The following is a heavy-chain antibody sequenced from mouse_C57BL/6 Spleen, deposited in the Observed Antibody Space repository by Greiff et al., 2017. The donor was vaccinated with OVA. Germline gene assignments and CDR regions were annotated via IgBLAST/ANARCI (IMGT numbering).Heavy chain of an antibody. Sequence: QVQLQQPGAELVKPGASVKVSCKASGYTFTSYWMHWVKQRPGQGLEWIGRIHPSDSATNYNQKFKGKATVTVDKSSSTAYMQLSSLTSEDSAVYYCAMGDGYGAWFAYWGQGTLVTVSA. CDR2: IHPSDSAT. CDR3: AMGDGYGAWFAY. V-gene: IGHV1-74*01. J-gene: IGHJ3*01. D-gene: IGHD2-3*01. CDR1: GYTFTSYW.